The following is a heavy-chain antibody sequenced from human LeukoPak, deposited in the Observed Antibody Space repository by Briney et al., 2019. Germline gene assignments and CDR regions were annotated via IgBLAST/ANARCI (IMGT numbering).Heavy chain of an antibody. Sequence: GGSLRLSCVGSGFTFRSHAMSWVCQAPEKGLEFVSGIYENGGTTYYADSVKGRFSISRDNSKNTLYLQMDSLRGEDTAVYYCAKDFRIGYSAHFDYWGQGALVTVSS. V-gene: IGHV3-23*01. CDR3: AKDFRIGYSAHFDY. J-gene: IGHJ4*02. D-gene: IGHD2-21*01. CDR2: IYENGGTT. CDR1: GFTFRSHA.